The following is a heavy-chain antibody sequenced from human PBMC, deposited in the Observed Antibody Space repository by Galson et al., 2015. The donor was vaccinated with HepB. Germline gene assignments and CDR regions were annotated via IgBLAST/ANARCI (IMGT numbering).Heavy chain of an antibody. D-gene: IGHD4-23*01. V-gene: IGHV1-2*06. CDR2: INPNSGGT. CDR1: GYTFTSYY. CDR3: ARGRGSGNSPYFDS. J-gene: IGHJ4*01. Sequence: SVKVSCKASGYTFTSYYIHWVRQAPGQGLEWMGRINPNSGGTNYAQKFQGRVTMTRDTSTSTVYMELSSLRSEDTAVYYCARGRGSGNSPYFDSWGHGTLVTVSS.